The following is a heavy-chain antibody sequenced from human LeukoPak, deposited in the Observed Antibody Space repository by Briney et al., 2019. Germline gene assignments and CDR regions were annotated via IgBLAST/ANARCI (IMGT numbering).Heavy chain of an antibody. CDR3: AKGAQRGFDYSNSLEH. D-gene: IGHD4-11*01. V-gene: IGHV3-33*06. CDR1: GFTFSHFG. J-gene: IGHJ4*02. CDR2: IWSDAANQ. Sequence: GTSLRLSCEASGFTFSHFGMHWVRQAPGKGLEWVAVIWSDAANQYYGDSVKGRFTISRDNFKKTVSLQMDSLRAEDTAVYYCAKGAQRGFDYSNSLEHWGQGSLVTVSS.